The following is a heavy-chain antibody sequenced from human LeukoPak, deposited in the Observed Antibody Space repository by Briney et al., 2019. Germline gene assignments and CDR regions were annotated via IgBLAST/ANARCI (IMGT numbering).Heavy chain of an antibody. V-gene: IGHV4-59*01. Sequence: SETLSLTCTVSGGSISSYYWSWIRQPPGKGLEWIGYIYYSGSTNYNPSLKSRVTISVDTSKNQFSLKLSSVTAADTAVYYCARAGTTVVTRWYFDLWGRGTLVTVSS. D-gene: IGHD4-23*01. J-gene: IGHJ2*01. CDR3: ARAGTTVVTRWYFDL. CDR2: IYYSGST. CDR1: GGSISSYY.